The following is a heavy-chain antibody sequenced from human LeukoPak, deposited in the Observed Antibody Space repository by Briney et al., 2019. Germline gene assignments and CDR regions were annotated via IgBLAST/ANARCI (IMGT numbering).Heavy chain of an antibody. CDR1: GFTFSSFS. CDR3: AKDMTGGWQLLYYFDY. CDR2: ISGSGGST. D-gene: IGHD2-15*01. J-gene: IGHJ4*02. Sequence: GGSLRLSCAGSGFTFSSFSMTWVRQAPGKGLEWVSAISGSGGSTYYADSVKGRFTISRDNSNYTLYLQMNSLRAEDTAIYYCAKDMTGGWQLLYYFDYWGQGTLVTVSS. V-gene: IGHV3-23*01.